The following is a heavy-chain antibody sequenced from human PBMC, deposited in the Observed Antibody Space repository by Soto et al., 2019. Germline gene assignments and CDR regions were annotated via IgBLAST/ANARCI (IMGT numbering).Heavy chain of an antibody. J-gene: IGHJ4*02. D-gene: IGHD3-10*01. CDR2: IFHDGTA. Sequence: PSETLSLTCAVSGVSISSGNLWTCVRQSPQRGLEYIGEIFHDGTANYYPSFERRVAISVDTSKNQFSLKLTSVTAADTAIYFCARLVYDTRLNYMYFDFWGQGTLVTVYS. CDR1: GVSISSGNL. V-gene: IGHV4-4*02. CDR3: ARLVYDTRLNYMYFDF.